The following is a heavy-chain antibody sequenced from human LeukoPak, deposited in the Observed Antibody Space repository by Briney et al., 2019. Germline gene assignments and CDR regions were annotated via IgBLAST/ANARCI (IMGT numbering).Heavy chain of an antibody. Sequence: GESLKISCQGSGYNFAAYWIVWVRQMPGKGLEWMGIIYPGDSHTRYSPSFQGQVTISADTSISTAYLHWSSLQSSDTAMYYCAKFHATWYGDTWGQGTLVTVSS. CDR1: GYNFAAYW. CDR2: IYPGDSHT. CDR3: AKFHATWYGDT. D-gene: IGHD6-13*01. J-gene: IGHJ4*02. V-gene: IGHV5-51*01.